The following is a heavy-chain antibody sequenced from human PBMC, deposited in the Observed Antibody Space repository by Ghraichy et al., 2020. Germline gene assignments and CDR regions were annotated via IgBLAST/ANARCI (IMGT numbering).Heavy chain of an antibody. CDR3: ARALFDYGDYTDAFDI. D-gene: IGHD4-17*01. V-gene: IGHV4-4*07. J-gene: IGHJ3*02. CDR1: GGSISPYY. CDR2: IYFTGST. Sequence: SETLSLTCTVSGGSISPYYWSWIRQPAGKGLDWIGRIYFTGSTNYNPSLKSRLTISVDTSKNQFSLKVSSVTAADTAVYYCARALFDYGDYTDAFDIWGQGTMVTVSS.